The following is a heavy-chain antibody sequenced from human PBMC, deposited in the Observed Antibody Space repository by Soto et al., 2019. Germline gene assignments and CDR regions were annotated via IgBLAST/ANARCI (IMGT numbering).Heavy chain of an antibody. CDR1: GGSVISGSYC. CDR2: IYNSGST. D-gene: IGHD3-10*01. Sequence: SETLSLTCTVSGGSVISGSYCCVWIRQPPGKGLEWIGYIYNSGSTNYNPSLKSRVTISVDTSKNHFSLRVSSVTAADTAVYYCARESDSGSYYFDYWGRGTLVTVSS. CDR3: ARESDSGSYYFDY. V-gene: IGHV4-61*03. J-gene: IGHJ4*02.